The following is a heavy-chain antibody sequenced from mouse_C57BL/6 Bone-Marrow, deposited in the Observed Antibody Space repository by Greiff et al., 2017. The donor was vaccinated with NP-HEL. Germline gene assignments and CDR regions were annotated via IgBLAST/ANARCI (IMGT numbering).Heavy chain of an antibody. CDR3: ARTTTVVAFDY. D-gene: IGHD1-1*01. Sequence: VQLQQSGAELVRPGTSVKMSCKASGYTFTNYWIGWAKQRPGHGLEWIGDIYPGGGYTNSNEKFKGKATLTADKSSSTAYMQFSSLTSEDSAIYYCARTTTVVAFDYWGQGTTLTVSS. CDR1: GYTFTNYW. J-gene: IGHJ2*01. CDR2: IYPGGGYT. V-gene: IGHV1-63*01.